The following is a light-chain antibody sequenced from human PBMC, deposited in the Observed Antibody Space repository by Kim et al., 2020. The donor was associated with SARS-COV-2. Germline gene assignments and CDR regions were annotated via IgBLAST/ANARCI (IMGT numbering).Light chain of an antibody. J-gene: IGKJ2*01. CDR2: DIS. V-gene: IGKV3-11*01. CDR1: QTVNSD. CDR3: QQRYNWPYT. Sequence: EIVLIQSPATLSLSPGERATLSCRASQTVNSDLAWYEHKPGQAPRLLLYDISNRATGIPPRFSGTGTGTDFTLTIDSLETADSAVYYCQQRYNWPYTFGQGTKLEI.